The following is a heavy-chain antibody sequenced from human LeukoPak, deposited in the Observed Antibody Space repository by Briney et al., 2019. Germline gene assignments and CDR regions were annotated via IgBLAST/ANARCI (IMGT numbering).Heavy chain of an antibody. V-gene: IGHV3-21*01. Sequence: KAGGSLRLSCAASGFTFSDYSMNWVRQAPGKGLEWVSSISSSSSNTNYVDSVKGRFTISRDNAKNSLYLQMNSLRAEDTAVYYCARERYSNSDGDAFDMWGQGTKVTVSS. CDR3: ARERYSNSDGDAFDM. D-gene: IGHD4-11*01. J-gene: IGHJ3*02. CDR1: GFTFSDYS. CDR2: ISSSSSNT.